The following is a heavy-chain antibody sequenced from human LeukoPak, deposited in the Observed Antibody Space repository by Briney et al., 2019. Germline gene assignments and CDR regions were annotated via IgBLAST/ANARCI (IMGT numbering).Heavy chain of an antibody. D-gene: IGHD2-2*01. CDR1: GFTFNNYG. J-gene: IGHJ4*02. CDR2: ISYDGRNI. CDR3: AKGPLRGTAAAIDY. Sequence: PGKSLRLSCAASGFTFNNYGMHWVRQAPSKGLEWVAVISYDGRNIHYPDSVKGRFTISRDISTDTLWLQMDSLRTEDTAVYYCAKGPLRGTAAAIDYWGQGTLVTVSS. V-gene: IGHV3-30*18.